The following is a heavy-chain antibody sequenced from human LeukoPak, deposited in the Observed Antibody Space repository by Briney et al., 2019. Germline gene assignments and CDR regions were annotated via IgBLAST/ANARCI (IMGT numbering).Heavy chain of an antibody. CDR2: VYHSGST. CDR1: GGSINAYY. Sequence: PSETLSLTCTVSGGSINAYYWSWIRQPPGKGLEWIGYVYHSGSTNYNPSLKSRVTMSVDTSNNQFSLKLSSVTAADTAMYYCAREGDYYDSGGYYRTDFWGQGTLVTVSS. D-gene: IGHD3-22*01. J-gene: IGHJ4*02. V-gene: IGHV4-59*01. CDR3: AREGDYYDSGGYYRTDF.